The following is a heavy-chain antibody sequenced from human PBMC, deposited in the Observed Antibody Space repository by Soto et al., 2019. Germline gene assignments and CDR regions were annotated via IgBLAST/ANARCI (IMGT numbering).Heavy chain of an antibody. CDR2: VSGYNGNT. CDR3: ARFGSAPYYYYGVDV. J-gene: IGHJ6*02. Sequence: QVQLVQSETEVKKPGASVKVSCKASGYNFTNYDITWVRQAPGQGLEWMGWVSGYNGNTKYAQKFQDRVTMTTDTSTSTVYMELRSLRSDDTAVYYCARFGSAPYYYYGVDVWGQGTTVFVSS. CDR1: GYNFTNYD. D-gene: IGHD3-10*01. V-gene: IGHV1-18*01.